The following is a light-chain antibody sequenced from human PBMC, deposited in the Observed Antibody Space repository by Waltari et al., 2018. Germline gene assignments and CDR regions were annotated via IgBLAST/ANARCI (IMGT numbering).Light chain of an antibody. CDR2: WAS. J-gene: IGKJ1*01. CDR3: QQYYSTPWT. V-gene: IGKV4-1*01. Sequence: DIVMTQSPDPLAVSLGARANLNCKSSQSVLYSSNNKNYLAWYQQKPGQPPKLLIYWASTRESGVPDRFSGSGSGTDFTLTISSLQAEDVAVYYCQQYYSTPWTFGQGTKVEIK. CDR1: QSVLYSSNNKNY.